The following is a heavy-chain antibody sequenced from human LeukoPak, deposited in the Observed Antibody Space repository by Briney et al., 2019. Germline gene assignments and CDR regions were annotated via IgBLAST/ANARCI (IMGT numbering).Heavy chain of an antibody. CDR1: GFNFFTYG. CDR2: IWYDGSNK. CDR3: ARVIRGLGALDY. Sequence: PGGSLRLFCAASGFNFFTYGMHWARQAPGKGLEGVEDIWYDGSNKYYADYVKGRFTIFRDNSKSTLSLQMNSLRGEDTAVYYCARVIRGLGALDYWGQGTLVTVSS. J-gene: IGHJ4*02. D-gene: IGHD1-26*01. V-gene: IGHV3-33*01.